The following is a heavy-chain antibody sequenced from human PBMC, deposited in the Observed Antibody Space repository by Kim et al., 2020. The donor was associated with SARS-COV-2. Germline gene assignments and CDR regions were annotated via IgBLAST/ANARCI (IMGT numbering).Heavy chain of an antibody. J-gene: IGHJ4*02. D-gene: IGHD6-25*01. CDR3: TRGRSPAAGVFDY. V-gene: IGHV6-1*01. CDR2: TFYRTKWYN. Sequence: SQTLSLTCAISGDRVSNTDAAWNWVRQSPSRGLEWLGKTFYRTKWYNEYTGSMKSRITITSDTSKNEFSLQLNSVTPDDTAVYYCTRGRSPAAGVFDYWGQGTLVTVSS. CDR1: GDRVSNTDAA.